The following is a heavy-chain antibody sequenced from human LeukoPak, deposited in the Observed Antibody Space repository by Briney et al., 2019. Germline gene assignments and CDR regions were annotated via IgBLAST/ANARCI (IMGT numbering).Heavy chain of an antibody. Sequence: GGSLRLSCAASGVTLSDHHMDWVRQAPGKGLEWVGRTRNKARGHTTEYAASVKGRFTISRDDSKTLVYLQMNSLKTEDTAVYFCARDQSESDNSAFDIWGQGTVVIVSS. D-gene: IGHD3-22*01. J-gene: IGHJ3*02. V-gene: IGHV3-72*01. CDR2: TRNKARGHTT. CDR1: GVTLSDHH. CDR3: ARDQSESDNSAFDI.